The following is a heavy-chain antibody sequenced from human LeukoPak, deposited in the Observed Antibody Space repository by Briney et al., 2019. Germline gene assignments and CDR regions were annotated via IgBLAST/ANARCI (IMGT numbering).Heavy chain of an antibody. Sequence: SQTPSPTCAVSGGSISSGGYSWGWILEPPGKGLDGIGYIYHSGSTYYNPSLKSRVNISVDRSKNQFSLKLSSVTAADTAVYYCARESYYHYYFDYWGQGTPVTVSS. J-gene: IGHJ4*02. CDR3: ARESYYHYYFDY. CDR1: GGSISSGGYS. CDR2: IYHSGST. V-gene: IGHV4-30-2*01. D-gene: IGHD3-10*01.